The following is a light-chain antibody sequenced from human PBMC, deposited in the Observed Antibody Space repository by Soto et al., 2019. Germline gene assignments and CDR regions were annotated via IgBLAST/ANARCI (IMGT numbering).Light chain of an antibody. CDR2: DAS. CDR3: QHYETYSST. V-gene: IGKV1-5*01. Sequence: DIRLTQSPCTLSACVGERVALTCLASQSISAWLAWYQQKPGKAPKLLIYDASNLESGVPSRFSGGGSGTDFTLTISSLQPDDSATYYCQHYETYSSTFGQGTKVDIK. J-gene: IGKJ1*01. CDR1: QSISAW.